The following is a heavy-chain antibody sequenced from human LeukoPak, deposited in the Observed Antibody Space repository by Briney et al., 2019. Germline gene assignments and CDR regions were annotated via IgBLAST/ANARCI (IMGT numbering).Heavy chain of an antibody. D-gene: IGHD6-6*01. CDR3: AIGYSSSSRENWFDP. J-gene: IGHJ5*02. V-gene: IGHV4-34*01. CDR2: INHSGST. Sequence: SETLSLTCAVYGESFSGYYWSWIRQPPGKGLEWIGEINHSGSTNYNPSLKSRVTISVDTSKNQFSLKLSSVTAADTAVYYCAIGYSSSSRENWFDPWGQGTLVTVSS. CDR1: GESFSGYY.